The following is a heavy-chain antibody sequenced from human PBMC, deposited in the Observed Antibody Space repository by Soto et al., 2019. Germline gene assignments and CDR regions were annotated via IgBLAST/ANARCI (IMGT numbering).Heavy chain of an antibody. D-gene: IGHD1-26*01. V-gene: IGHV1-46*01. J-gene: IGHJ4*02. CDR3: ARNVNSGLDY. CDR1: GYTFTTYY. Sequence: QVQLVQSGAEVMEPGASVKASCKASGYTFTTYYIHWVRQAPGQGLEWMGRVDPAGGSTSYAQKFQGRVTMTRDTSTSTVYMELSSLRSEDTAMYYCARNVNSGLDYWGQGTLVTISS. CDR2: VDPAGGST.